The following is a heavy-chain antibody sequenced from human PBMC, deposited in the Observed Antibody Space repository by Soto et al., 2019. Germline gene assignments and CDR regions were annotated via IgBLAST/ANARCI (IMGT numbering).Heavy chain of an antibody. CDR2: IFYSGSP. CDR3: ACIISGGYSYCFYYYGMDL. J-gene: IGHJ6*02. CDR1: GGSISISSYY. V-gene: IGHV4-39*01. D-gene: IGHD5-18*01. Sequence: ETLSLTCTVSGGSISISSYYWGWIRQPPGKGLEWIGSIFYSGSPNYNPALKSRVTISVDTSKNQFSLKVSSVNDADTAVYYCACIISGGYSYCFYYYGMDLPGHGTTV.